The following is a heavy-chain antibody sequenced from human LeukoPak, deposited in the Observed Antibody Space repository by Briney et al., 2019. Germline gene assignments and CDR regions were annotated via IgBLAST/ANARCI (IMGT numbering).Heavy chain of an antibody. V-gene: IGHV1-2*02. CDR3: ASDGQSRVVPAAIGY. CDR2: FDPNSGGT. D-gene: IGHD2-2*01. J-gene: IGHJ4*02. CDR1: GYTFTGNH. Sequence: ASVKVSCKASGYTFTGNHIHWVRQAPGQGLEWMGWFDPNSGGTNFEQKFQGKVTMTRDTSISTAYMELSRLRSDDTAVYYCASDGQSRVVPAAIGYWGQGTLVTVSS.